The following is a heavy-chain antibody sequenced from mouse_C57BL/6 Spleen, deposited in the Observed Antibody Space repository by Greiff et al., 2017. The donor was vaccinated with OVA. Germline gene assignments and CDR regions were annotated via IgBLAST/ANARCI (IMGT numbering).Heavy chain of an antibody. CDR3: AKRDGYGLAY. J-gene: IGHJ3*01. CDR1: GFSLTSYG. V-gene: IGHV2-5*01. CDR2: ICRGGST. Sequence: QVQLQQSGPGLVQPSQSLSITCTVSGFSLTSYGVHWVRQSPGKGLEWLGVICRGGSTDYNAAFMSRLSITKDNSNIQVFFKMNSLQADDTSIYSCAKRDGYGLAYWGQGTLVTVSA. D-gene: IGHD2-2*01.